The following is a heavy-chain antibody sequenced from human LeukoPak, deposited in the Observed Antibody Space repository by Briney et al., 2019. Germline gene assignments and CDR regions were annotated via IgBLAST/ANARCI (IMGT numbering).Heavy chain of an antibody. D-gene: IGHD3-10*01. V-gene: IGHV3-21*01. J-gene: IGHJ3*02. CDR1: GFTFSTFA. CDR2: IFPSGGEI. CDR3: ARDGSGYDDAFDI. Sequence: GGSLRLSCAASGFTFSTFAMIWVRQPPGKGLEWVSSIFPSGGEIHYADSVRGRFTISRDNAKNSLYLQMNSLRAEDTAVYYCARDGSGYDDAFDIWGQGTMVTVSS.